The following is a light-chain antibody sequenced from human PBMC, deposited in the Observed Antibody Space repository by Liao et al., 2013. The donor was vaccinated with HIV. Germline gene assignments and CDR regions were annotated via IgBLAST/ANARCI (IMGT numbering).Light chain of an antibody. CDR3: QAWDSSTDVV. Sequence: SYELTQPPSVSVSPGQTASISCSGDKLGDKYASWYQQKPGQSPVVVIYQDSKRPSGIPERFSGSNSGNTATLTISGTQAMDEADYHCQAWDSSTDVVFGGGTKLTVL. J-gene: IGLJ2*01. CDR1: KLGDKY. V-gene: IGLV3-1*01. CDR2: QDS.